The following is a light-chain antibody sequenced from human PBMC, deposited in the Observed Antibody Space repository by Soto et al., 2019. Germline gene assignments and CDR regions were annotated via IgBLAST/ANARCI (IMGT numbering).Light chain of an antibody. CDR3: HQRKSWPRT. CDR2: DTS. Sequence: EIVLTQSPATLSSSPVKRATLSCRASQTVSSKLAWYQHKPGQAPRLLIYDTSNRATGIPARFSGSGSGTDFTLTISSLEPEDFAVYYCHQRKSWPRTFGQGTKVDTK. CDR1: QTVSSK. V-gene: IGKV3-11*01. J-gene: IGKJ1*01.